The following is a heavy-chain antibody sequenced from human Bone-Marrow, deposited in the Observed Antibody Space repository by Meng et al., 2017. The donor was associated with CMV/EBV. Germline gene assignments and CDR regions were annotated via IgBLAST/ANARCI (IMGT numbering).Heavy chain of an antibody. CDR2: IRYDASKK. D-gene: IGHD2-2*02. V-gene: IGHV3-30*02. CDR1: GFTFSSHG. J-gene: IGHJ4*02. CDR3: AKDGAAIRELFDY. Sequence: GESLKISCEASGFTFSSHGMHWVRQAPGKGLEWVGFIRYDASKKYYAESVRGRFTVSRDNSKSTLYLQMNSLTPKDTAVYYCAKDGAAIRELFDYWGQGTLVTVS.